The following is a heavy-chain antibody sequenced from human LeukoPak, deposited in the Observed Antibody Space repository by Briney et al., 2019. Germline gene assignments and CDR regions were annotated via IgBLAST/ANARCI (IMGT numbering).Heavy chain of an antibody. CDR2: IYYSGST. Sequence: PSETLSLTCTVSGGSISSYYWGWIRQPPGKGLEWIGYIYYSGSTNYNPSLKSRVTISVDTSKNQFSLKLSSVTAADTAVYYCAREYCSSTSCHEVDVWGKGTTVTVSS. J-gene: IGHJ6*04. V-gene: IGHV4-59*01. D-gene: IGHD2-2*01. CDR1: GGSISSYY. CDR3: AREYCSSTSCHEVDV.